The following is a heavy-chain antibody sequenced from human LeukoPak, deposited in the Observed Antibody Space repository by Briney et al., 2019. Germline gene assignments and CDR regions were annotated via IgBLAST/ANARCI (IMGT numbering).Heavy chain of an antibody. D-gene: IGHD1-26*01. Sequence: SVKVSCKASGGTFSSYAISWVRQAPGQGLEWMGRIIPIFGIANYAQKFQGRVTITADKSTSTAYMELSSLRSEDTAVYYCAGDRSGSSTFDYWGQGTLVTVSS. CDR2: IIPIFGIA. CDR1: GGTFSSYA. V-gene: IGHV1-69*04. CDR3: AGDRSGSSTFDY. J-gene: IGHJ4*02.